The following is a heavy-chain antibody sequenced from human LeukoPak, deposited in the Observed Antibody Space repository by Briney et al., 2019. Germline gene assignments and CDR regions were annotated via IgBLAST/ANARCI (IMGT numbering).Heavy chain of an antibody. V-gene: IGHV3-7*01. CDR2: IKQDGSEH. CDR1: GFTFSNAW. J-gene: IGHJ4*02. D-gene: IGHD2-2*01. CDR3: ARDKAEGPSRLDN. Sequence: PGGSLRLSCAASGFTFSNAWMNWVRQAPGKGLEWVANIKQDGSEHYYVDSVKGRFTISRDNAKNSLYLQMSGLRAEDTAVYYCARDKAEGPSRLDNWGQGTLVTVSS.